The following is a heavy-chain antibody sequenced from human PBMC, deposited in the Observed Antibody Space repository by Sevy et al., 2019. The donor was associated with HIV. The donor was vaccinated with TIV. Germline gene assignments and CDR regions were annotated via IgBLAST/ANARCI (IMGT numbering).Heavy chain of an antibody. D-gene: IGHD2-2*01. Sequence: ASVKVSCRTSGYTFRSYGISWVRQAPGQGLEWMGWISPYTGDTDFAQKVQGRVSMTSDTSTNTAYMELRSLRSEDTAVYYCARDKPQGVVVLPGAMWGGVDYWGQGTLVTVSS. CDR1: GYTFRSYG. CDR3: ARDKPQGVVVLPGAMWGGVDY. V-gene: IGHV1-18*01. J-gene: IGHJ4*02. CDR2: ISPYTGDT.